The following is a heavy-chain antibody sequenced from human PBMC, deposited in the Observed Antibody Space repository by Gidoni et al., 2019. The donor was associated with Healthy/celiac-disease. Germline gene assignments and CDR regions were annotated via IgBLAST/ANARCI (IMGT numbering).Heavy chain of an antibody. CDR3: ARGRRSSSWARDYYYYGMDV. CDR1: GYTFTSYD. V-gene: IGHV1-8*01. CDR2: MNPNSGNT. Sequence: QVQLVQSGAEVKKPGASVTVSCKASGYTFTSYDINWVRQATGQGLEWMGGMNPNSGNTGYAQKVQGRVTMTRNTSISTAYMELSSLRSEDTAVYYCARGRRSSSWARDYYYYGMDVWGQGTTVTVSS. J-gene: IGHJ6*02. D-gene: IGHD6-13*01.